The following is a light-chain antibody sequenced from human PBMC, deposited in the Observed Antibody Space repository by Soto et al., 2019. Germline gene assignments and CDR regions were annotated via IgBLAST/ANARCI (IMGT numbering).Light chain of an antibody. V-gene: IGKV3-20*01. CDR1: QSVRSRY. CDR3: QQYGSSVT. J-gene: IGKJ4*01. CDR2: DAS. Sequence: DIVLTQSPGTLSLSPGERATLSCRASQSVRSRYLAWYQQKAGQAPRLLIYDASRRATGIPDRFSGSGSGTDFTLTISRLEPEDGAVYYCQQYGSSVTFGGGTKVEIK.